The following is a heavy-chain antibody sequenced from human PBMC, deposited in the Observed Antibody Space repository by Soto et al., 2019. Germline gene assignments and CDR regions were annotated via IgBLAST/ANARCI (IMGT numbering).Heavy chain of an antibody. J-gene: IGHJ5*01. V-gene: IGHV4-4*07. CDR1: GGSINSYY. Sequence: SETLYITCNGSGGSINSYYWSWIRQPAGKGLEWIGRISSGGSAIYNPSLKSRVTISVDTSKNQFSLRLTSVTAADTAVYFCARDAYPNWFDFWGQGTLVTVSS. CDR3: ARDAYPNWFDF. D-gene: IGHD2-8*01. CDR2: ISSGGSA.